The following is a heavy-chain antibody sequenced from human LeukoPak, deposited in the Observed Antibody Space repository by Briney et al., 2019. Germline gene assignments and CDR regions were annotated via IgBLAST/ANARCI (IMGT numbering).Heavy chain of an antibody. V-gene: IGHV4-59*01. Sequence: SETLSLTCTVSGASISSYYGSWIRQPPGKGLEWIGYIYYSGSTNYNPSLKSRVTISVDTSKNQFSLKLSSVTAADTAVYYCARFTYYYGSGSNDAFDIWGQGTMVTVSS. D-gene: IGHD3-10*01. CDR1: GASISSYY. CDR2: IYYSGST. J-gene: IGHJ3*02. CDR3: ARFTYYYGSGSNDAFDI.